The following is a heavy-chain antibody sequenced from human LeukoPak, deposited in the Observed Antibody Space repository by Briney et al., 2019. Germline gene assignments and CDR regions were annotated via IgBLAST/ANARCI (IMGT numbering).Heavy chain of an antibody. Sequence: PSQTLSLTCTVSGGSISSGSYYWSWIRQPAGKGLEWSGRIYTSGSTNYNPSLKSRVTISVDTSKNQFSLKLSSVTAADTAVYYCARDGQIRVYYYMDVWGKGTTVTVSS. CDR3: ARDGQIRVYYYMDV. J-gene: IGHJ6*03. V-gene: IGHV4-61*02. CDR1: GGSISSGSYY. CDR2: IYTSGST.